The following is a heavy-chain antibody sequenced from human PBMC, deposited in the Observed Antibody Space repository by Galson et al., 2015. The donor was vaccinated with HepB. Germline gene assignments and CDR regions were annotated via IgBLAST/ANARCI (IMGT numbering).Heavy chain of an antibody. CDR3: ARSELEYCGGDCYGYYFDY. D-gene: IGHD2-21*02. Sequence: QSGAEVKKPGESLKISCKGSGYSFTSYWIGWVRQMPGKGLEWMGIIYPGDSDTRYSPSFQGQVTISADKSISTAYLQWSSLKASDTAMYYCARSELEYCGGDCYGYYFDYWGQGTLVTVSS. J-gene: IGHJ4*02. CDR1: GYSFTSYW. V-gene: IGHV5-51*01. CDR2: IYPGDSDT.